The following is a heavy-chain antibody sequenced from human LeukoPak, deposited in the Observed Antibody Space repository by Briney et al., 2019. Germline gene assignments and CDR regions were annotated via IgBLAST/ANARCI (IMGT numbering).Heavy chain of an antibody. CDR3: AKDPMTYNDLGY. CDR1: GFTFSSYA. J-gene: IGHJ4*02. Sequence: GGSLRLSCAASGFTFSSYAMHWVRQAPGKGLEWVAVISYDGSNKYYADSVKGRFTISRDNSKNTLYLQMNSLRAEDTAVYYCAKDPMTYNDLGYWGQGTLVTVSS. D-gene: IGHD1-1*01. V-gene: IGHV3-30-3*01. CDR2: ISYDGSNK.